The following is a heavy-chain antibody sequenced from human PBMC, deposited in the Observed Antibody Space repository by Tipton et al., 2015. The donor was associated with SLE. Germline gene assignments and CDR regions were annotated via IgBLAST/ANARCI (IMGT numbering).Heavy chain of an antibody. Sequence: QLVQSGAEVKKPGASVKVSCKASGYSFSNYGISWVRQAPGQGLEWMGWISGYNGHTNYSHKLQGRVTMTTDTSTSTAYMELRSLKSDDTAMYYCAKEGPEILGWLHWGQGSLVTVSS. CDR2: ISGYNGHT. J-gene: IGHJ4*02. CDR3: AKEGPEILGWLH. CDR1: GYSFSNYG. D-gene: IGHD3-16*01. V-gene: IGHV1-18*01.